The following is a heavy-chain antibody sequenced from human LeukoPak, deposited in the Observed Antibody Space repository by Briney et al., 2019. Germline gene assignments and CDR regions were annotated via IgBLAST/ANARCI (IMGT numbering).Heavy chain of an antibody. CDR3: ARDIYGDYRYNWGDP. J-gene: IGHJ5*02. D-gene: IGHD4-17*01. CDR2: ISAYNGNT. V-gene: IGHV1-18*01. Sequence: ASVKVSCKASGYTFTSYGISWVRQAPGQGLEWMGWISAYNGNTNYAQKLQGRVTMTTDTSTSTAYMELRSLRSDDTAVYYCARDIYGDYRYNWGDPWGQGTLVTVSS. CDR1: GYTFTSYG.